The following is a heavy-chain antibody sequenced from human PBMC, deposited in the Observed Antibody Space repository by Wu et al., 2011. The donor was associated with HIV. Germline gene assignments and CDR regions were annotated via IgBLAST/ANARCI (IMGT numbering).Heavy chain of an antibody. CDR1: GYTFIDYY. CDR3: ARLQSLHGLYSNADY. Sequence: SVMVSCKASGYTFIDYYIYWVRQAPGQGPEWMGWINTNRGGTKYAQKFQGRVTLTRDTAVTTAYLELNSLRSDDTAVYYCARLQSLHGLYSNADYWGQGTLVTVSS. J-gene: IGHJ4*02. V-gene: IGHV1-2*02. D-gene: IGHD3-10*01. CDR2: INTNRGGT.